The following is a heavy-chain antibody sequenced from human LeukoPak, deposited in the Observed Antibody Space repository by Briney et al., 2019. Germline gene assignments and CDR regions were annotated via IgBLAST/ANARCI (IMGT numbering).Heavy chain of an antibody. CDR2: IYHSGST. D-gene: IGHD3-22*01. CDR1: GYSISSGYY. V-gene: IGHV4-38-2*02. Sequence: SETLSLTCTVSGYSISSGYYWGWIRQPPGKGLEWIGSIYHSGSTYYNPSLKSRVTISVDTSKTQFSLKLSSVTAADTAVYYCARVDTMTRGADAFDIWGQGTMVTVSS. J-gene: IGHJ3*02. CDR3: ARVDTMTRGADAFDI.